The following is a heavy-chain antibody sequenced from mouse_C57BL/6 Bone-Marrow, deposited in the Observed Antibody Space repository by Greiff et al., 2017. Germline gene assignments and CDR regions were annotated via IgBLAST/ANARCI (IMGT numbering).Heavy chain of an antibody. CDR3: ARLGYYYGSSYVWYFDV. D-gene: IGHD1-1*01. J-gene: IGHJ1*03. V-gene: IGHV1-39*01. CDR2: INPNYGTT. CDR1: GYSFTDYN. Sequence: EVQLQQSGTELVKPGASVKISCKASGYSFTDYNMNWVKQSNGKSLEWIGVINPNYGTTSYNQKFKGKATLTVDQSPSTAYMQLNSLTSEDSAVYYCARLGYYYGSSYVWYFDVWGTGTTVTVSS.